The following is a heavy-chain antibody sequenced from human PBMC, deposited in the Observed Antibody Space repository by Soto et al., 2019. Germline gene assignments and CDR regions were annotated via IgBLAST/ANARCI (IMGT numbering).Heavy chain of an antibody. Sequence: GASVKVSWKASGGTFSSYAISWVRQAPGQGLEWMGGIIPIFGTANYAQKFQGRVTITADESTSTAYMELSSLRSEDTAVYYCARLVYDSSGYYQRALYPYGMDVWGQGTTVTVSS. CDR2: IIPIFGTA. CDR3: ARLVYDSSGYYQRALYPYGMDV. V-gene: IGHV1-69*13. D-gene: IGHD3-22*01. J-gene: IGHJ6*02. CDR1: GGTFSSYA.